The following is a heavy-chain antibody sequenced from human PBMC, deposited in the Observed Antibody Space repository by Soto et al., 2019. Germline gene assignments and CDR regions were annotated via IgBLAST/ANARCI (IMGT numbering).Heavy chain of an antibody. Sequence: VQLQESGPGLVKPSQTLSLTCTVSGVSINSGDYYWNWIRQPPGKGLEWIGYIYYTGSTYSNPSLKSRVXXXLXXSNSEFSLRLDSVTAADTAISYCARSYRYPGWFDPWGQGTLVTVSS. V-gene: IGHV4-30-4*01. J-gene: IGHJ5*02. D-gene: IGHD3-16*02. CDR1: GVSINSGDYY. CDR2: IYYTGST. CDR3: ARSYRYPGWFDP.